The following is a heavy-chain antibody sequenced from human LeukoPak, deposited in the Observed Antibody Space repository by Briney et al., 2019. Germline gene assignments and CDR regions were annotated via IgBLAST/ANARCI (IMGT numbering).Heavy chain of an antibody. J-gene: IGHJ4*02. CDR3: ARAIRGCRSTSCPTDY. CDR2: VSGSGGST. D-gene: IGHD2-2*01. V-gene: IGHV3-23*01. CDR1: GFTFSSYA. Sequence: GGSLRLSCAASGFTFSSYAMSWVRQAPGKGLEWVSAVSGSGGSTYYADSVNGRFTISRDNAKNSLYLQMNSLRAEDTAVYYCARAIRGCRSTSCPTDYWGQGTLVTVSS.